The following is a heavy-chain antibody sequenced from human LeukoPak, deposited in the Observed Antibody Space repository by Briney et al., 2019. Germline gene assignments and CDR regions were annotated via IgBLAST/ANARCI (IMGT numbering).Heavy chain of an antibody. CDR1: DVSFSGYY. D-gene: IGHD3-22*01. CDR3: ARIYDVSDYRMAFDI. CDR2: ISHRGGT. Sequence: SETLSLTCAVYDVSFSGYYWSWIRQPPGKGLEWIGEISHRGGTNYNPSLKSRVNISPDTSMNQFSPKLSSVTAADTAVYYCARIYDVSDYRMAFDIWGQGTMVTVSS. J-gene: IGHJ3*02. V-gene: IGHV4-34*01.